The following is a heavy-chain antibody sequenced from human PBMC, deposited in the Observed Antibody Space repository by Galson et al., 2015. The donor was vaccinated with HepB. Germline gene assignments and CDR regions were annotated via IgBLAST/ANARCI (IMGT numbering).Heavy chain of an antibody. V-gene: IGHV3-21*01. CDR2: ISSSSSYI. Sequence: SLRLSCAASGFTFSSYSMNWVRQAPGKGLEWVSSISSSSSYIYYADSVKGRFTISRDNAKNSLYLQMNSLRAEDTAVYYCASSGQGWLQLRWGQGTLVTVSS. D-gene: IGHD5-24*01. CDR1: GFTFSSYS. CDR3: ASSGQGWLQLR. J-gene: IGHJ4*02.